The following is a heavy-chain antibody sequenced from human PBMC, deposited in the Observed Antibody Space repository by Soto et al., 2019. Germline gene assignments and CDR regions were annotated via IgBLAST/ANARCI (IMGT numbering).Heavy chain of an antibody. D-gene: IGHD3-16*01. V-gene: IGHV3-21*01. CDR3: AREGHYDYVWGSPDY. Sequence: EVQLVESGGGLVQPGGSLRLSCAASGFTFSSYSMNWVHQAPGKGLEWVSSISSSSSYIYYADSVKGRFTISRDNAKNSLYLQMNSLRAEDTAVYYCAREGHYDYVWGSPDYWGQGTLVTVSS. CDR1: GFTFSSYS. CDR2: ISSSSSYI. J-gene: IGHJ4*02.